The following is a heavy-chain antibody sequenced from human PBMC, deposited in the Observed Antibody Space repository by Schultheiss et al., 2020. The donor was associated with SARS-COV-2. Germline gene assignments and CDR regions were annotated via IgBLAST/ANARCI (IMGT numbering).Heavy chain of an antibody. CDR2: IYSGGST. CDR1: GFTFSNAW. J-gene: IGHJ5*02. V-gene: IGHV3-66*01. Sequence: GGSLRLSCAASGFTFSNAWMSWVRQAPGKGLEWVSVIYSGGSTYYADSVKGRFTISRDNSKNTLYLQMNSLRAEDTAVYYCARVPYCSSTSCYLGWFDPWGQGTLVTVSS. D-gene: IGHD2-2*01. CDR3: ARVPYCSSTSCYLGWFDP.